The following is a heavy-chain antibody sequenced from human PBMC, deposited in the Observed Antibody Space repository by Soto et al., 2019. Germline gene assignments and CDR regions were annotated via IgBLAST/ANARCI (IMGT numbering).Heavy chain of an antibody. D-gene: IGHD2-2*01. V-gene: IGHV1-2*04. CDR2: INPNSGGT. J-gene: IGHJ3*02. CDR3: ARDRPYCSSTSCYDLGAFDI. CDR1: GYTFTGYY. Sequence: ASVKVSCKASGYTFTGYYMHWVRQAPGQGLEWMGWINPNSGGTNYAQKFQGWVTMTRDTSISTAYMELSRLRSDDTAVYYGARDRPYCSSTSCYDLGAFDIWGQGTMVTVSS.